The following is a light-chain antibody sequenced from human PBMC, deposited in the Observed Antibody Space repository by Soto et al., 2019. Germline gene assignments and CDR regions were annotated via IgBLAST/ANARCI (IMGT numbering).Light chain of an antibody. CDR3: CSYARGNTLV. V-gene: IGLV2-8*01. CDR1: SSDVGASNY. CDR2: DVI. J-gene: IGLJ2*01. Sequence: QSALTQPPSASGSPGQSVTISCTGTSSDVGASNYVSWYQQHPGKAPKLMIYDVIKRPSGVPDRFSGSKSANTASLTVSGLQTEDEADYYCCSYARGNTLVFGGGTKVTVL.